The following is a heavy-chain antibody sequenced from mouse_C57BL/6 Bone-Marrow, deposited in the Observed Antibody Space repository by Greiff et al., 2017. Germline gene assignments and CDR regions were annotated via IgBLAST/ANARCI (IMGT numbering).Heavy chain of an antibody. D-gene: IGHD2-2*01. CDR2: IYPRSGNT. Sequence: QVQLQQSGAELARPGASVKLSCKASGYTFTSYGISWVKQRTGQGLEWIGEIYPRSGNTSYNEKFKGKATLTADKSSSTAYMELRSLTSEDSAVXVCERGGGYPADLDYWGQGTTLTVSS. CDR1: GYTFTSYG. V-gene: IGHV1-81*01. CDR3: ERGGGYPADLDY. J-gene: IGHJ2*01.